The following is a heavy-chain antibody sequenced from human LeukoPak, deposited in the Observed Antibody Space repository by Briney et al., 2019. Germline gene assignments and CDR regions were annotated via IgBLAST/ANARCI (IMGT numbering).Heavy chain of an antibody. CDR2: ISYHGSNK. CDR1: GFTFSSYA. Sequence: PGGSLRLSCAASGFTFSSYAMHWVRQAPAKGLEWVAVISYHGSNKYYADSVKGRFTISRDNSKNTLYLQMNSLRAEDTAVYYCARASSGLDYWGQGTLVTVSS. CDR3: ARASSGLDY. V-gene: IGHV3-30*04. J-gene: IGHJ4*02. D-gene: IGHD3-22*01.